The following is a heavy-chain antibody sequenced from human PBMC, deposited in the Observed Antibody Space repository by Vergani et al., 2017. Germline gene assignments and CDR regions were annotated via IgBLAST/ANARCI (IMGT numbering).Heavy chain of an antibody. CDR1: GFTFAGYS. D-gene: IGHD2-15*01. CDR3: AGEAVGAAPNPLGY. J-gene: IGHJ4*02. V-gene: IGHV3-21*01. Sequence: EGHLVESGGGLVKPGGSLSLSCVASGFTFAGYSINWVRQTPRKGLEWVSFISSSGLRKDYAASLQGRFNISRDNAKKTVILELNNLRVEDTGIYYCAGEAVGAAPNPLGYWGQGTQVAVSS. CDR2: ISSSGLRK.